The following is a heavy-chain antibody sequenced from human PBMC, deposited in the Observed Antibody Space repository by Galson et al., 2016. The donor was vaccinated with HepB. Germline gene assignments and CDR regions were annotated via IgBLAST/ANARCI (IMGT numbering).Heavy chain of an antibody. CDR2: LYYSGST. Sequence: EPLSLTCSVSGGSISTNYLYWGWIRQPPGKGLEWIGSLYYSGSTYHNPSLKSRVTVSVDTSKNHFSLKLSSVSAADTAVYYCARLRYSTGPIDYWGQGTLVIVSS. CDR3: ARLRYSTGPIDY. J-gene: IGHJ4*02. V-gene: IGHV4-39*02. CDR1: GGSISTNYLY. D-gene: IGHD6-19*01.